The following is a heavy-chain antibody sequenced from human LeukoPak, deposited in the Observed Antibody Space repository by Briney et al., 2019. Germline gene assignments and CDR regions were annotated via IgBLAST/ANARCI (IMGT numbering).Heavy chain of an antibody. CDR3: ARGPYSSSTGWFDT. J-gene: IGHJ5*02. CDR1: GFTFSNYG. CDR2: IFGSSTAV. V-gene: IGHV3-21*06. Sequence: PGGSLRLSCKASGFTFSNYGMHWVRQAPGKGLEWVSSIFGSSTAVHYPVSLKGRFTVSRDNTQNSLYLQMHSLTAEDTAVYYCARGPYSSSTGWFDTWGQGALVTVSS. D-gene: IGHD6-6*01.